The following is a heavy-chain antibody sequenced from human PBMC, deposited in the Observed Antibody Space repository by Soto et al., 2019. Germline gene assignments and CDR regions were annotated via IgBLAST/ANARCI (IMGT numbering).Heavy chain of an antibody. V-gene: IGHV1-2*02. CDR2: VDPRTGGA. CDR1: GYAITAYY. Sequence: QVQLVQSGTEVKKPGASVRVSCKAYGYAITAYYIHWVRQAPGQGLEWMGWVDPRTGGAIYAQKFQDRVTMTRDTSISTVYMDLSGLRSDDTALYYCARDDYGIYPYWGQGTLVTVSS. J-gene: IGHJ4*02. D-gene: IGHD1-26*01. CDR3: ARDDYGIYPY.